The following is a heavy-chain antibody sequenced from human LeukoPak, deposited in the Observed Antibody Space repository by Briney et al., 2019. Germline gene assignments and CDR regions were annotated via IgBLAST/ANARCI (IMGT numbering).Heavy chain of an antibody. CDR1: GYTFTSYG. Sequence: RASVKVSCKASGYTFTSYGISWVRQAPGQGLEWMGWISAYNGNTNYAQKLQGRVTMTTDTSTSTAYMELRSLRSDDTAVYYCARATGGPSIAAAGNDYFDYWGQGTLVTVSS. V-gene: IGHV1-18*01. J-gene: IGHJ4*02. CDR2: ISAYNGNT. D-gene: IGHD6-13*01. CDR3: ARATGGPSIAAAGNDYFDY.